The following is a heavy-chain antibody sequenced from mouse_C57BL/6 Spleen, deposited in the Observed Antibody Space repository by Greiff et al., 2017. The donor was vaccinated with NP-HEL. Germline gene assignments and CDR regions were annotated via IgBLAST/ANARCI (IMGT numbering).Heavy chain of an antibody. Sequence: VQLQQPGAELVRPGTSVKLSCKASGYTFTSYWMHWVKQRPGQGLEWIGVIDPSDSYPNYNQKFKGKATLTVDTSSSTAYMQLSSLTSEDSAVYYCARSYGSSYGWYFDVWGTGTTVTVSS. D-gene: IGHD1-1*01. CDR1: GYTFTSYW. V-gene: IGHV1-59*01. J-gene: IGHJ1*03. CDR2: IDPSDSYP. CDR3: ARSYGSSYGWYFDV.